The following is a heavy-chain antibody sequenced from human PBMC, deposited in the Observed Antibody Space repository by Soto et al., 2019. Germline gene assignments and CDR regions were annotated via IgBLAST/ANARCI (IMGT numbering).Heavy chain of an antibody. CDR1: GFSLSTSGMT. J-gene: IGHJ4*02. D-gene: IGHD2-2*01. CDR3: TLRHESSMGPIY. Sequence: SGPTLVNPTQTLTLTCTVSGFSLSTSGMTLGWIRQPPGKAPQWLALAYQYSPSLQSRLTFTKDTSNNQVVLTMTNVDPGDTATYYCTLRHESSMGPIYWGQGXQVTVYS. CDR2: AY. V-gene: IGHV2-5*01.